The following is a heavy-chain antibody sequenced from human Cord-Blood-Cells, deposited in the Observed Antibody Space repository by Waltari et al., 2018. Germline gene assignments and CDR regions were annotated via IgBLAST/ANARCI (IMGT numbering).Heavy chain of an antibody. D-gene: IGHD1-26*01. CDR2: IIPIFGKA. Sequence: QVQLVQSGAEVKKPGSSVKVSCKASGGTFSSYAISWVRQAPGQGLEWMGGIIPIFGKANYAQKCQGRVTITADESTSTAYMELSSLRSEDPAVYYCASLGAESGSYYYYFDYWGQGTLVTVSS. CDR1: GGTFSSYA. V-gene: IGHV1-69*01. CDR3: ASLGAESGSYYYYFDY. J-gene: IGHJ4*02.